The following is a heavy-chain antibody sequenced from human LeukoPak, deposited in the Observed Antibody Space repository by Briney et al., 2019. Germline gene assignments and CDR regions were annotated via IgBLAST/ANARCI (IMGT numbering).Heavy chain of an antibody. CDR1: GGSFSGYY. J-gene: IGHJ4*02. CDR3: ARGTGGSYYVDY. CDR2: INHSGST. V-gene: IGHV4-34*01. Sequence: SETLSLTCAVYGGSFSGYYWSWIRQPPGKGLEWIGEINHSGSTNYNPSLKSRVTISVDTSKNQFSLKLSSVTAADTAVYYCARGTGGSYYVDYWGQGTLVTVSS. D-gene: IGHD1-26*01.